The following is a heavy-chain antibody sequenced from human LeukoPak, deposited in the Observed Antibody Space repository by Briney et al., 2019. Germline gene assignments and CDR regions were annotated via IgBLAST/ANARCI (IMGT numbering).Heavy chain of an antibody. CDR1: GFTFGDYA. J-gene: IGHJ6*02. CDR3: SRDGSAIHYGMDV. D-gene: IGHD1-26*01. Sequence: GRSLRLSCTASGFTFGDYAMSWVRQAPGKGLEWVGFIRGKAYGGTTEYAASVRGRFTISRDDSKSIAYLQVNSLKTEDTAVYYCSRDGSAIHYGMDVWGQGTTVTVSS. CDR2: IRGKAYGGTT. V-gene: IGHV3-49*04.